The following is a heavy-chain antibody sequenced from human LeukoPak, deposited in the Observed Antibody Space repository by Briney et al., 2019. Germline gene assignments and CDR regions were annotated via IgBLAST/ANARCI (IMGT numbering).Heavy chain of an antibody. CDR3: ARGGSSWYEYYYYMDV. J-gene: IGHJ6*03. CDR1: GFTFSSYG. CDR2: ISYDGSNK. D-gene: IGHD6-13*01. V-gene: IGHV3-30*03. Sequence: GGSLRLSCAASGFTFSSYGMHWVRQAPGKGLEWVAVISYDGSNKYYADSVKGRFTISRDNSKNTLYLQMNSLRAEDTAVYYCARGGSSWYEYYYYMDVWGKGTTVTVSS.